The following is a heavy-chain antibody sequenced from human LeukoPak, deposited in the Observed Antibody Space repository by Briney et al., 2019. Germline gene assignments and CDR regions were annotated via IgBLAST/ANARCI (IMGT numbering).Heavy chain of an antibody. D-gene: IGHD3-10*01. CDR2: IKEDGSDK. V-gene: IGHV3-7*01. Sequence: GALRLPCAASGFTFSSYWMSWVRQAPGKGLAWVANIKEDGSDKYYVDSVKGRFTISKDNTKNSLYLQMNSRRDEDTAVFYCARIGWFGSGSYFDYWGQGSLVTVSS. CDR1: GFTFSSYW. CDR3: ARIGWFGSGSYFDY. J-gene: IGHJ4*02.